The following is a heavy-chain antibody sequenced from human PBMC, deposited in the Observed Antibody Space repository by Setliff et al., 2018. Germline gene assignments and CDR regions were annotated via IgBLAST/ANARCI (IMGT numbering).Heavy chain of an antibody. J-gene: IGHJ3*01. D-gene: IGHD2-8*01. CDR1: GFTFSTYR. V-gene: IGHV3-33*08. CDR3: VRDLTNPDSSDL. CDR2: IWYDGNNK. Sequence: PGGSLRLSCAASGFTFSTYRMHWVRQAPGKGLEWVAVIWYDGNNKYYADSVKGRFTISRDNSKNTLYLQMNSLRAEDTAVYYCVRDLTNPDSSDLWGPGTTVTVSS.